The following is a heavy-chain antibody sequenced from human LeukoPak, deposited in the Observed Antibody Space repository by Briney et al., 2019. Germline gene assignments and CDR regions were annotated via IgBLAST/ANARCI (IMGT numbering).Heavy chain of an antibody. V-gene: IGHV4-30-4*01. J-gene: IGHJ4*02. Sequence: SQTLSLTCTVSGGSISSGDHYWNWIRQPPGKGLEWIGYIYYSGNTYYNPSLKSRVTISVDTSKNQLSLKLSSVTAADTAVYYCARVPANYYDSSGYYYYFDYWGQGTLVTVSS. D-gene: IGHD3-22*01. CDR3: ARVPANYYDSSGYYYYFDY. CDR2: IYYSGNT. CDR1: GGSISSGDHY.